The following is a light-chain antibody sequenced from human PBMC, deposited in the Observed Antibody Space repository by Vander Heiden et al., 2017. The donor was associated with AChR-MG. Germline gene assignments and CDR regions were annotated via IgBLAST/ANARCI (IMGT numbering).Light chain of an antibody. V-gene: IGLV1-40*01. CDR1: SSNIGAGYD. Sequence: QSVLTQPPSVSGAPGQRVTISCIGSSSNIGAGYDVHWYQQLPGTAPKLLIYGNSNRPSGVPDRFSGSKSGTSASLAITGLQAEDEADYYCQSYDSSLNVVFGGGTKLTVL. CDR3: QSYDSSLNVV. CDR2: GNS. J-gene: IGLJ2*01.